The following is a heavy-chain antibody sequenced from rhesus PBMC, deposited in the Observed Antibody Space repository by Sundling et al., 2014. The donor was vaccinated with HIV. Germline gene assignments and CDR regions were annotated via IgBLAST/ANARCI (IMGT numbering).Heavy chain of an antibody. CDR3: AKDGFKDY. CDR1: GFPFRTYD. Sequence: EVQLVQSGGGLAKPGGSLRLSCAASGFPFRTYDMHWVRRAPGKGLEWVSAISTGGRRTYYADSVRGRFTISRDNSKNTLSLHMDYLKIEDTAVYFCAKDGFKDYWGQGVFVTVSS. D-gene: IGHD5-24*01. CDR2: ISTGGRRT. V-gene: IGHV3-103*01. J-gene: IGHJ4*01.